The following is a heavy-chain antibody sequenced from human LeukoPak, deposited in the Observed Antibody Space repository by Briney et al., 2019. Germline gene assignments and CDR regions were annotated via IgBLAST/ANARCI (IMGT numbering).Heavy chain of an antibody. V-gene: IGHV3-30*18. CDR1: GFTFSSYG. CDR2: ISYDGSNK. CDR3: AKDLHYSNYFDY. Sequence: GRSLTLSCAATGFTFSSYGMHWVRPAAGKGLEWVAVISYDGSNKYYADSVKGRFAISRDNSKNTLYLQMNSLRAEDTAVYYCAKDLHYSNYFDYWGQGTLVTVSS. D-gene: IGHD4-11*01. J-gene: IGHJ4*02.